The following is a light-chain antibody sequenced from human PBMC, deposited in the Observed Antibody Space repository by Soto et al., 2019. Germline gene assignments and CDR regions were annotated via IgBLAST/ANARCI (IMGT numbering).Light chain of an antibody. V-gene: IGKV4-1*01. Sequence: DIVMTQSPDSLAVSLGERATINCKSSQSVLYSSNNKNYLAWYQQKPGQPPKLLIYWASTRESGVPDRFSGSGSGTDFTLTISGLQAEDVAVYYCQQYYRTPLTFGGGTKVEIK. CDR2: WAS. CDR1: QSVLYSSNNKNY. J-gene: IGKJ4*01. CDR3: QQYYRTPLT.